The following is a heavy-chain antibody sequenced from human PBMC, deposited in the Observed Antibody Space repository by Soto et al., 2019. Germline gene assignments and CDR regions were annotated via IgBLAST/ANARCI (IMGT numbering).Heavy chain of an antibody. Sequence: GGTLRLSCAASKFIFISYAMNCARLAPGKGLEWVSGISSSGGSTYYADSVKGRFTISRDNSKNTLYLQVNSLWAEDKALYYCSNDIFYYSRDDHYNDA. J-gene: IGHJ3*01. CDR3: SNDIFYYSRDDHYNDA. CDR2: ISSSGGST. CDR1: KFIFISYA. V-gene: IGHV3-23*01. D-gene: IGHD3-10*01.